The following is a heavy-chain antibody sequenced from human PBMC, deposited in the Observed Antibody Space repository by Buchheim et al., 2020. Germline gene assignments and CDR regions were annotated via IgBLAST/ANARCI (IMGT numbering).Heavy chain of an antibody. CDR2: IRYDGSNK. CDR1: GFTFSSYG. Sequence: QVQLVESGGGVVQPGRSLRLSCAASGFTFSSYGMHWVRQAPGKGLEWVAFIRYDGSNKYYADSVKGRFTISRDNSKNTLYLPMNSLRAEDTAVYYCAKSGIAAAGTWTWYFDLWGHGTL. D-gene: IGHD6-13*01. J-gene: IGHJ2*01. CDR3: AKSGIAAAGTWTWYFDL. V-gene: IGHV3-30*02.